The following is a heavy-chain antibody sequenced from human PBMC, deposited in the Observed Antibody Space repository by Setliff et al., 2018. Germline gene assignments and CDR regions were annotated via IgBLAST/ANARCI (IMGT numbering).Heavy chain of an antibody. CDR1: GYTFTGYY. Sequence: GASVKVSCKASGYTFTGYYMHWVRQAPGQGLEWMGWINPNSGGTNYAQKFQGRVTMTRDTSISTAYMELSRLRSDDTAVYYCARLAPHYYDSSGTNWFDPWGQGTLVTVSS. CDR3: ARLAPHYYDSSGTNWFDP. J-gene: IGHJ5*02. D-gene: IGHD3-22*01. CDR2: INPNSGGT. V-gene: IGHV1-2*02.